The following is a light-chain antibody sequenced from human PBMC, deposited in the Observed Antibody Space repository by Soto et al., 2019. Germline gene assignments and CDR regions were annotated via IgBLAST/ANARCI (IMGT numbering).Light chain of an antibody. V-gene: IGKV3-11*01. Sequence: EIVLTQSPASLSLSPGERATLSCSASPSVSSTLAWFQQRPGQAPRLLLYGASNRATGIPARFGGSGSGTNFTLTVCSLEPEACAFDSGQQRINRLPFLTYAGGTKVESK. CDR2: GAS. J-gene: IGKJ4*01. CDR3: QQRINRLPFLT. CDR1: PSVSST.